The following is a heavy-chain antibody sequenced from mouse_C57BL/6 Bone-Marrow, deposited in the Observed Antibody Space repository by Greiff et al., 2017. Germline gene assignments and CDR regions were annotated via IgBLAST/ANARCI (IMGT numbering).Heavy chain of an antibody. CDR2: IYPRSGST. Sequence: VQLQESGAELVRPGASVKLSCKASGYTFTSYWISWVKQRPGQGLEWIGEIYPRSGSTYYNEKFKGKATLTADKSSSTAYMELRSLTSEDSAVYFCARSPYYGYDFDYWGQGTTLTVSS. J-gene: IGHJ2*01. D-gene: IGHD2-2*01. CDR3: ARSPYYGYDFDY. CDR1: GYTFTSYW. V-gene: IGHV1-81*01.